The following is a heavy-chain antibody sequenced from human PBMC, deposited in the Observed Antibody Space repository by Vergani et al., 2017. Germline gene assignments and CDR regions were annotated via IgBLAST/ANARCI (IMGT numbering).Heavy chain of an antibody. J-gene: IGHJ6*02. D-gene: IGHD3-9*01. CDR3: ARVMYRDEASTGYRLEGMDI. CDR2: IYSTGST. CDR1: GGSFNTYH. Sequence: QVQLEESGPGLVKPSETLSLTCTVSGGSFNTYHWSWIRQSPGKGLEWIGDIYSTGSTNYNPSLNSRVTMSVDTSKTQFSLKLRSVTAADTAVYFCARVMYRDEASTGYRLEGMDIWGQGTTVTISS. V-gene: IGHV4-59*13.